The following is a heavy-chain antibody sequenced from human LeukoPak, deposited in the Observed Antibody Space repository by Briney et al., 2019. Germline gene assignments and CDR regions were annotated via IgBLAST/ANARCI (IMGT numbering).Heavy chain of an antibody. D-gene: IGHD3-3*01. CDR3: ARDVLWSGTNWFDP. CDR1: GFTFSSYS. J-gene: IGHJ5*02. CDR2: ISSSSSYI. V-gene: IGHV3-21*01. Sequence: GGSLRLSCAASGFTFSSYSMNWVRKAPGKGLEWVSSISSSSSYIYYADSVKGRFTITRDNAKNSLYLQMNSLRAEDTAVYYCARDVLWSGTNWFDPWGQGTLVTVSS.